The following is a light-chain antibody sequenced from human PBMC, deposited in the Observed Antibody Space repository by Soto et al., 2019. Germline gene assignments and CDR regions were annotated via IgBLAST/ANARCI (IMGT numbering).Light chain of an antibody. V-gene: IGKV3-20*01. J-gene: IGKJ1*01. CDR3: QQYGSLPWT. Sequence: ETVLTQSPGTLSLSPGERATLSCRASESIRSNYLAWYRQTPGQAPRLLIFGASKRASGIADRFSGSGSGTDLTLIISRLEPEDFALYYCQQYGSLPWTFGQGTKVEIK. CDR2: GAS. CDR1: ESIRSNY.